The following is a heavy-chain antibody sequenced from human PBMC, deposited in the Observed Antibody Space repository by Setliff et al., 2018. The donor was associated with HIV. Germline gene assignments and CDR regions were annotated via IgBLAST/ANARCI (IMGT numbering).Heavy chain of an antibody. J-gene: IGHJ4*02. V-gene: IGHV4-31*03. D-gene: IGHD1-1*01. CDR1: GGSISSGGYY. Sequence: PSETLSLTCTVSGGSISSGGYYWSWIRQHPGKGPEWIGYIYYSGSTYYNPSLKSRVTISVDTSKNQFSLKLSSVTAADTAVYYCAKDFLNSRPYYFDYWGQGTLVTVSS. CDR2: IYYSGST. CDR3: AKDFLNSRPYYFDY.